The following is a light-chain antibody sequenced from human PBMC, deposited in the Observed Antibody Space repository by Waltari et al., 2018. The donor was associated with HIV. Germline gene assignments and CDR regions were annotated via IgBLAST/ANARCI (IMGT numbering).Light chain of an antibody. Sequence: QSALTQPRSVSGSPGQSVTISCTGTSSDVGGYNYVSWYQQHPGKAPKLMIYDVNKRPSGVPDRFSGSKSGNTASLTISGLQAEDEGDYYCCSYAGSRVFGGGTKLTVL. CDR1: SSDVGGYNY. CDR2: DVN. CDR3: CSYAGSRV. J-gene: IGLJ3*02. V-gene: IGLV2-11*01.